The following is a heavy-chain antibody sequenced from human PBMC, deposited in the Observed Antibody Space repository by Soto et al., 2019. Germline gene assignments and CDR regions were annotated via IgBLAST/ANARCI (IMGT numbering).Heavy chain of an antibody. Sequence: SETLSLTCTVSGGSISSGDYYCSWIRQPPGKGLEWIGYIYYSGSTYYNPSLKSRVTISLDTSKNQFSLKLSSVTAADTAVYYCARGRGYDWDYYHVMYASGQGTTVTVSS. D-gene: IGHD5-12*01. CDR2: IYYSGST. J-gene: IGHJ6*02. CDR1: GGSISSGDYY. V-gene: IGHV4-30-4*02. CDR3: ARGRGYDWDYYHVMYA.